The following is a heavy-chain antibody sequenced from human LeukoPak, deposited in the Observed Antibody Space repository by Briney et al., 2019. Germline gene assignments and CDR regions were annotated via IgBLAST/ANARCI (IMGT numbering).Heavy chain of an antibody. D-gene: IGHD6-19*01. J-gene: IGHJ4*02. V-gene: IGHV3-30*18. CDR3: AKDRIHSSGWPRLFDF. Sequence: PGRSLRLSCAASGFSFNSYGMHWVRQAPGKGLEWVAVISYDGSNKYYADSVKGRFAISRDNSKYTLYLQMNSLRPEDTAVYYCAKDRIHSSGWPRLFDFWGQGTLVTVSS. CDR1: GFSFNSYG. CDR2: ISYDGSNK.